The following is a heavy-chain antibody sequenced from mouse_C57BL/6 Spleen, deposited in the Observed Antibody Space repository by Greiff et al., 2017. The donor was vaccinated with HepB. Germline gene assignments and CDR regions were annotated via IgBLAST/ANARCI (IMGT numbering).Heavy chain of an antibody. CDR1: GFTFSSYA. J-gene: IGHJ4*01. CDR3: ARDDYGGDYAMDY. D-gene: IGHD2-4*01. V-gene: IGHV5-4*01. CDR2: ISDGGSYT. Sequence: EVQVVESGGGLVKPGGSLKLSCAASGFTFSSYAMSWVRQTPEKRLEWVATISDGGSYTYYPDNVKGRFTISRDNAKNNLYLQMSHLKSEDTAMYYCARDDYGGDYAMDYWGQGTSVTVSS.